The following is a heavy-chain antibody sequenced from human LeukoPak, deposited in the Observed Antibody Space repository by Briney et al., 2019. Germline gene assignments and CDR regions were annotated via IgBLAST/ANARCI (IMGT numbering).Heavy chain of an antibody. CDR1: GFTFDDYA. D-gene: IGHD3-22*01. J-gene: IGHJ4*02. V-gene: IGHV3-9*01. Sequence: PGGSLRLSCAASGFTFDDYAMHWVRQAPGKGLEWVSGISWNSGSIGYADSVKGRFTISRDNAKSSLYLQMNSLRAEDTALYYCAKDRDYYDSSGYCDYWGQGTLVTVSS. CDR3: AKDRDYYDSSGYCDY. CDR2: ISWNSGSI.